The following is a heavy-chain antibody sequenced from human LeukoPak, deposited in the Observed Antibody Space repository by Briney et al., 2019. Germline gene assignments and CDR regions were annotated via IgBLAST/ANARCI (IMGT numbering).Heavy chain of an antibody. CDR2: ISYGGST. Sequence: SETLSLTCTVSGGXISSNSNYWAWIRQPPGRGLEWIGSISYGGSTYYSPSLESRVTISVDTSKNQFSLKLSSVTAADTAVYYCARQALWFFDHWGQGTLVTVSS. J-gene: IGHJ4*02. V-gene: IGHV4-39*01. CDR1: GGXISSNSNY. CDR3: ARQALWFFDH. D-gene: IGHD2-21*01.